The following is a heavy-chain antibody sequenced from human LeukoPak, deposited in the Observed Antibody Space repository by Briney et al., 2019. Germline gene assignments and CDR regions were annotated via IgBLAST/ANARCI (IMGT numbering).Heavy chain of an antibody. D-gene: IGHD3-16*01. CDR1: GGTFSGQA. V-gene: IGHV1-69*05. Sequence: VASVKVSCKPSGGTFSGQAVSWVRQAPGQGREWMGRIIPIFGSTDYSQKFQGRVTITTDEPATIVYMELSSLRSDDTAVYYCARGVRSHFYDYSGLYYYYLDLWGKGTTVTVSS. CDR3: ARGVRSHFYDYSGLYYYYLDL. CDR2: IIPIFGST. J-gene: IGHJ6*03.